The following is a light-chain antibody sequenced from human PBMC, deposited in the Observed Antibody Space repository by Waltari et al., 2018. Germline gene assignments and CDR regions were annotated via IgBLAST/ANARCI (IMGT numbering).Light chain of an antibody. V-gene: IGKV3-15*01. J-gene: IGKJ1*01. CDR1: QSVSSN. CDR2: GAS. Sequence: EIVMTQSPATLSVSPGERATLSCRASQSVSSNLAWYQQKPGQAPRLLIYGASTRATGIPARFSGSGSATEFTLTISSLQSEDFAVYYCQQYNNRWTFGQGTKVEIK. CDR3: QQYNNRWT.